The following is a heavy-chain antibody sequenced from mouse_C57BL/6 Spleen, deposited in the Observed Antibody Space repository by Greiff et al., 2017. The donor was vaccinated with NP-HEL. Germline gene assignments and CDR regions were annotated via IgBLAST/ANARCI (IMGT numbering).Heavy chain of an antibody. Sequence: QVQLQQPGAELVMPGASVKLSCKASGYTFTSYWMHWVKQRPGQGLEWIGEIDPSDSYTNYNQKFKGKSTLTVDKSSSPAYMQLSSLTSEDSAVYYCARGQLGGPPFDYWGQGTTLTVSS. D-gene: IGHD4-1*02. J-gene: IGHJ2*01. CDR1: GYTFTSYW. CDR3: ARGQLGGPPFDY. CDR2: IDPSDSYT. V-gene: IGHV1-69*01.